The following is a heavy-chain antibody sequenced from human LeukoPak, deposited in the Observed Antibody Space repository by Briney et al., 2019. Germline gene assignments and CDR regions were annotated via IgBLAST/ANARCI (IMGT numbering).Heavy chain of an antibody. J-gene: IGHJ4*02. CDR1: GFIFGDYA. V-gene: IGHV3-49*03. CDR3: TRRQTFDY. Sequence: QSGGSLRLSCTGSGFIFGDYAMSWFRQAPGKGLEWVGLIRSKAFGGTTEYAASVKGRFTISRDDSKSIAFLQMNSLKSEDTAVYYCTRRQTFDYWGQGTLVTVSS. CDR2: IRSKAFGGTT.